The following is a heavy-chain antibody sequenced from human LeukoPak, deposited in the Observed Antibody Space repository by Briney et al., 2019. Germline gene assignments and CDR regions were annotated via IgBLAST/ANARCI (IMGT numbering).Heavy chain of an antibody. CDR2: ISGSGGST. CDR1: GFTFSSYA. V-gene: IGHV3-23*01. CDR3: AKDELRFLEWLLYGETFNY. Sequence: PGGSLRLSCAASGFTFSSYAMSWVRQAPGKGLEWVSAISGSGGSTYYADSVKGRFTISRDNSKNTLYLQMNSLRAEDTAVYYCAKDELRFLEWLLYGETFNYWGQGTLVTVSS. J-gene: IGHJ4*02. D-gene: IGHD3-3*01.